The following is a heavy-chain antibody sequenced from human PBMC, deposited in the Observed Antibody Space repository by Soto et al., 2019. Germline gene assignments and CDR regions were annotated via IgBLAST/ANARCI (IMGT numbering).Heavy chain of an antibody. CDR3: ASHYDSSGYYYRGLDY. Sequence: QVQLVQSGAEVKKPGSSVKVSCKASGGTFSSYAISWVRQAPGQGLEWMGGIIPIFGTADYAQQFQGRVTITADESTSTGNMELSSLRSEDTAGYYCASHYDSSGYYYRGLDYWGQGTLVTVSS. CDR2: IIPIFGTA. CDR1: GGTFSSYA. V-gene: IGHV1-69*12. D-gene: IGHD3-22*01. J-gene: IGHJ4*02.